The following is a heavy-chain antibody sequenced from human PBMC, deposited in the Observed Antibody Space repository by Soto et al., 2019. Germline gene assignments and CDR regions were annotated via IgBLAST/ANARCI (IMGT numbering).Heavy chain of an antibody. CDR1: GDSISSLY. Sequence: PSETLSLTCAVSGDSISSLYWSRIRQPPGKGLEWIGYIYYSGSINYNPSLKSRVTISVDTSKNQFSLKLSSVTAADTAVYYCARSLWDSSGWKTDYWGQGTLVTVSS. CDR3: ARSLWDSSGWKTDY. D-gene: IGHD6-19*01. V-gene: IGHV4-59*01. CDR2: IYYSGSI. J-gene: IGHJ4*02.